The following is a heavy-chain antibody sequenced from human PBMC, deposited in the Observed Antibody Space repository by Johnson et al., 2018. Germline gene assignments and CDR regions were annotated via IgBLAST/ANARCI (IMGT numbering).Heavy chain of an antibody. D-gene: IGHD3-10*02. J-gene: IGHJ3*02. Sequence: VQLQESGGGLVQPGGSLRLSCAASGFTFSIYWMHWVRQAPGKGLVWVSRINSDGSSTSYADSVKDRFTISRDNAKNTLYLQMNSLRAEDTAVYYCARDSTMSDAFDIWGQGTMVTGSS. CDR3: ARDSTMSDAFDI. CDR1: GFTFSIYW. CDR2: INSDGSST. V-gene: IGHV3-74*01.